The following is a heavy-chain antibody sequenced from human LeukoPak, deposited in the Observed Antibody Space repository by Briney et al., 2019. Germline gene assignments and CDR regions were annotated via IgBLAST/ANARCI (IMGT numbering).Heavy chain of an antibody. Sequence: GGSLRLSCAASGFTFSSYGMHWVRQAPGKGLEWVAVIWYDGSNKYYADSVKGRFTISRDNSKNTLYLQMNSLRAEDTAVYYCARDIIAVAGTVFDCWGQGTLVTVSS. D-gene: IGHD6-19*01. CDR3: ARDIIAVAGTVFDC. CDR1: GFTFSSYG. V-gene: IGHV3-33*01. J-gene: IGHJ4*02. CDR2: IWYDGSNK.